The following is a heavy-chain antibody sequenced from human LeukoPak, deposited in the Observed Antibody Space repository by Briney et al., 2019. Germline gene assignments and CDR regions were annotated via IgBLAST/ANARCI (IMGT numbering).Heavy chain of an antibody. D-gene: IGHD5-12*01. J-gene: IGHJ4*02. V-gene: IGHV3-30*02. CDR2: IRYDGSNK. Sequence: PGGSLRLSCAASGFTFSSYGMYWVRQAPGKGLERVAFIRYDGSNKYYADSVKGRFTISRDNSKNTLYLQMNSLRAEDTAVYYGAKAFGGYDYCDYWGQGTLGTVSS. CDR3: AKAFGGYDYCDY. CDR1: GFTFSSYG.